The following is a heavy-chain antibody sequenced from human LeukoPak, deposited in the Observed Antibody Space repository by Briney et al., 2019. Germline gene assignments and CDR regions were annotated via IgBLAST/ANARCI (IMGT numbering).Heavy chain of an antibody. V-gene: IGHV4-61*02. CDR2: FYTSGST. CDR1: GGSISSGGYY. J-gene: IGHJ3*02. CDR3: ARGHVDSSGPLDDAFDI. Sequence: SETLSLTCIVSGGSISSGGYYWSWIRQPAGKGLEWIGRFYTSGSTNYNPSLKSRVTISVDTSKNQFSLKVSSVTAADTAVYYCARGHVDSSGPLDDAFDIWGQGTMVTVSS. D-gene: IGHD3-22*01.